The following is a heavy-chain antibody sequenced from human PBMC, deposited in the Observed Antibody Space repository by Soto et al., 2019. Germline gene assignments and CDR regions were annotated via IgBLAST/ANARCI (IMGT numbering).Heavy chain of an antibody. J-gene: IGHJ4*02. V-gene: IGHV5-51*01. CDR3: ARLFDDSSGYYSVFDY. D-gene: IGHD3-22*01. Sequence: GESLKISCKGSGYSFTGYWIGWVRQMPGKGLEWMGIIYPGDSDTRYSPSFQGQVTISADKSISTAYLQWSSLKASDTAMYYCARLFDDSSGYYSVFDYWGQGTLVTVSS. CDR1: GYSFTGYW. CDR2: IYPGDSDT.